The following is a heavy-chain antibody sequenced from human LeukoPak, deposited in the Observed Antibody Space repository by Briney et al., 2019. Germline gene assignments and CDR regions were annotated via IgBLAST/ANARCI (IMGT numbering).Heavy chain of an antibody. CDR2: INPNSGGT. CDR3: ARAVTNIVVVPAASFVRYYYYMDV. Sequence: ASVKVSCKASGYTFTGYYMHWVRQAPGQGLEWMGWINPNSGGTNYAQRFQGRVTMTRDTSISTAYMELSSLRSDDTAVYYCARAVTNIVVVPAASFVRYYYYMDVWGKGTTVTVSS. V-gene: IGHV1-2*02. D-gene: IGHD2-2*01. J-gene: IGHJ6*03. CDR1: GYTFTGYY.